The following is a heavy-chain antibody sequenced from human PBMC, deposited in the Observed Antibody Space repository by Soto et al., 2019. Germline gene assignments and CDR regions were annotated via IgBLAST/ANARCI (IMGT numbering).Heavy chain of an antibody. Sequence: QVQLVQSGAEVKKPGASVKFSCKASGYTFTSYVINWVRQAPGQGLAWMGWMNPNSGNTGYAQKFQGGVTMTRNTSICTADMELSSLRSEDTAVYYCARGRGNWGMSDYWGQGTLVTVSS. CDR1: GYTFTSYV. CDR2: MNPNSGNT. CDR3: ARGRGNWGMSDY. J-gene: IGHJ4*02. V-gene: IGHV1-8*01. D-gene: IGHD7-27*01.